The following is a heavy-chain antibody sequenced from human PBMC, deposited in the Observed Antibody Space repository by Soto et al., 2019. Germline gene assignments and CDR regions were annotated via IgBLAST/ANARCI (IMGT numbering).Heavy chain of an antibody. CDR2: ISYDGSNK. J-gene: IGHJ3*02. Sequence: PGGSLRLSCAASGFTFSSYAMHWVRQAPGKGLEWVAVISYDGSNKYYADSVKGRFTISRDNSKNTLYLQMNSLRAEDTAVYYCARDKNDILNGHIKSQAFDIWGQGTMVTVSS. D-gene: IGHD3-9*01. CDR3: ARDKNDILNGHIKSQAFDI. CDR1: GFTFSSYA. V-gene: IGHV3-30-3*01.